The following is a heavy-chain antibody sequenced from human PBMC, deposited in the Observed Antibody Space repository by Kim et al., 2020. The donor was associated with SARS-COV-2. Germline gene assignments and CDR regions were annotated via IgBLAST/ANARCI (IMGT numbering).Heavy chain of an antibody. D-gene: IGHD3-22*01. CDR3: ALASGGYYYDSSGYYYNKYFQH. J-gene: IGHJ1*01. CDR2: ISAYNGNT. Sequence: ASVKVSCKASGYTFTSYGISWVRQAPGQGLEWMGWISAYNGNTNYAQKLQGRVTMTTDTSTSTAYMELRSLRSDDTAVYYCALASGGYYYDSSGYYYNKYFQHWGQGTLVTVSS. CDR1: GYTFTSYG. V-gene: IGHV1-18*01.